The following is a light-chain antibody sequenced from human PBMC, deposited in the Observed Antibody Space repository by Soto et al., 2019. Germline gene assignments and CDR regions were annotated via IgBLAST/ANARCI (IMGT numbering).Light chain of an antibody. V-gene: IGKV3-15*01. CDR2: GAS. CDR3: QQYNNWPPIT. J-gene: IGKJ5*01. CDR1: QSVRSK. Sequence: EIVMTQSPATLSVSPGERATLSCRASQSVRSKLAWYQQKPGQAPRLLIYGASTRATGIPARFSGSGSGTEFTLTVSSLQSEDFAVYFCQQYNNWPPITFGQGTRLEIK.